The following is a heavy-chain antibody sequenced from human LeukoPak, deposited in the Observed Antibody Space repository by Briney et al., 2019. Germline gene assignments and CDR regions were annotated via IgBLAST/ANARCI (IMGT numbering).Heavy chain of an antibody. Sequence: PGGSLRLSCAASGFTFSSYWKHWVRQAPGKGLVWVSRINSDGSSTSYADSVKGRFTISRDNAKNTLYLQMNSLRAEDTAVYYCARIYSSGWYQGERFDYWGQGTLVTVSS. CDR1: GFTFSSYW. V-gene: IGHV3-74*01. D-gene: IGHD6-19*01. CDR2: INSDGSST. CDR3: ARIYSSGWYQGERFDY. J-gene: IGHJ4*02.